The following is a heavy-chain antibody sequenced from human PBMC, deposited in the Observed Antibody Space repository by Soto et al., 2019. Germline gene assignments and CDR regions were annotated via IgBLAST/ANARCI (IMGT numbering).Heavy chain of an antibody. D-gene: IGHD6-13*01. CDR1: GGSISSYY. V-gene: IGHV4-59*01. CDR3: ARVISSSMVNWFDP. CDR2: IYYSGST. Sequence: SETLSLTCTVSGGSISSYYCSWIRQPPGKGLEWIGYIYYSGSTNYNYNPSLKSRVTISVDTSKNQFSLKLSSVTAADTAVYYCARVISSSMVNWFDPWGQGTLVTVSS. J-gene: IGHJ5*02.